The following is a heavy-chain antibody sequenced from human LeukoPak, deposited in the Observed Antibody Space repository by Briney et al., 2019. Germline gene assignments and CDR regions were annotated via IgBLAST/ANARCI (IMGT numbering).Heavy chain of an antibody. V-gene: IGHV1-2*02. J-gene: IGHJ6*03. CDR2: INPNSGGT. CDR1: GYSFTDYY. CDR3: ARDRPVNYYDSSGYSEYYYYYYMDV. D-gene: IGHD3-22*01. Sequence: ASVKVSCKASGYSFTDYYMHWVRQAPGQGLEWMGWINPNSGGTNYAQKFQGRVTMTRDTSISTAYMELSRLRSDDTAVYYCARDRPVNYYDSSGYSEYYYYYYMDVWGKGTTVTISS.